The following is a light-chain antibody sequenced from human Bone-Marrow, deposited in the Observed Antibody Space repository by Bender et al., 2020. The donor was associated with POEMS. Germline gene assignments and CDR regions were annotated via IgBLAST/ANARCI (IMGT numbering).Light chain of an antibody. CDR1: ALPKQY. V-gene: IGLV3-25*03. Sequence: SYELTQPPSLSVSPGQTASITCSGDALPKQYAYWYQQKPGQAPVLVIYKDSERPSGIPERFSGSSSGTTVTLTISGVQAEDEADYYCQSADSSGTWVFGGGTKLTVL. CDR2: KDS. J-gene: IGLJ3*02. CDR3: QSADSSGTWV.